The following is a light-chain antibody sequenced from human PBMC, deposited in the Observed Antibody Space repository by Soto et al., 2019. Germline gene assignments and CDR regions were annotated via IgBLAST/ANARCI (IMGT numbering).Light chain of an antibody. V-gene: IGKV3-11*01. Sequence: EIVLTQSPATLSLSPGEIATLSCRASQSVSSYLAWYQQKPGQAPRLLIYDASNRATGIPARFSGSGSGTDFTLTISSLGPEDFAVYYCQQRSNWLTFGGGTKVEIK. CDR2: DAS. J-gene: IGKJ4*01. CDR1: QSVSSY. CDR3: QQRSNWLT.